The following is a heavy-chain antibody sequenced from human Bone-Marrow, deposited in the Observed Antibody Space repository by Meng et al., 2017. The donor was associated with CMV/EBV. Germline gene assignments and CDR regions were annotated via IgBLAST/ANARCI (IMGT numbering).Heavy chain of an antibody. CDR3: AKDSYYDSSGGFDY. Sequence: GESLKISCAASGFPFSSYAMSWVRQAPGKGLEWVSAISGSGGSTYYADSVKGRFTISRDNSKNTLYLQMNGLRAEDTAVYYCAKDSYYDSSGGFDYWGQGTLVTVSS. J-gene: IGHJ4*02. CDR1: GFPFSSYA. D-gene: IGHD3-22*01. V-gene: IGHV3-23*01. CDR2: ISGSGGST.